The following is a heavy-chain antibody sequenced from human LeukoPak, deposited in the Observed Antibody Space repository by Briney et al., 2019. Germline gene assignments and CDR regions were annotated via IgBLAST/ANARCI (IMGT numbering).Heavy chain of an antibody. Sequence: GESLKISCKGSGYSSTTYWISWVRQLPGKGLEWMGRIDPSDSYTNYSPSFQGHVTISADKSISTAYLQWSSLKASDTAMYYCARHLPEGLDPWGQGTLVTVSS. CDR1: GYSSTTYW. CDR2: IDPSDSYT. J-gene: IGHJ5*02. CDR3: ARHLPEGLDP. V-gene: IGHV5-10-1*01. D-gene: IGHD1-14*01.